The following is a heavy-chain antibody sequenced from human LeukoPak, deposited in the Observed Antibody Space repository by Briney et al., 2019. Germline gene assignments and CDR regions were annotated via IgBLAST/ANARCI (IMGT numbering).Heavy chain of an antibody. D-gene: IGHD2-15*01. J-gene: IGHJ5*02. CDR3: AREGYCSGGSCYLYNWFDP. CDR2: IYYSGST. CDR1: GGSISSYY. Sequence: KPSETLSLTCTVSGGSISSYYWSWIRQSPGKGLEWIGYIYYSGSTNYNPSLKSRVTISVDTSKNQFSLKLSSVTAADTAVYYCAREGYCSGGSCYLYNWFDPWGQGTLVTVSS. V-gene: IGHV4-59*01.